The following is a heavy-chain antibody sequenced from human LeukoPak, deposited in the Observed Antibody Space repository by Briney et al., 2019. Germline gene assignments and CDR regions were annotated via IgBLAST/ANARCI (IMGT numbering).Heavy chain of an antibody. CDR1: GGSFSGYY. J-gene: IGHJ3*02. Sequence: ETLSLTCAVYGGSFSGYYWSWVRQAPGKGLEWVANIKQDGSEKYYVDSVKGRFTISRDNAKNSLYLQMNSLRAEDTAVYYCARVSIVLMVYPDAFDIWGQGTMVTVSS. V-gene: IGHV3-7*01. CDR3: ARVSIVLMVYPDAFDI. D-gene: IGHD2-8*01. CDR2: IKQDGSEK.